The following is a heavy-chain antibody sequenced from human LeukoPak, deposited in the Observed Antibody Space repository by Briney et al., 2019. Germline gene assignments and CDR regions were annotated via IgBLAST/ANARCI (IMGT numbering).Heavy chain of an antibody. V-gene: IGHV3-23*01. J-gene: IGHJ5*02. CDR1: GFTFSNYV. Sequence: GGSLRLSCAASGFTFSNYVMAWVRQAPGKGLEWVSGLRDSTGATYYADSVRGRFTISRDNSKNTLYLQMNSLRAEDTAVYYCAKDRLITMVRGVPSWFDPWGQGTLVTVSS. CDR2: LRDSTGAT. CDR3: AKDRLITMVRGVPSWFDP. D-gene: IGHD3-10*01.